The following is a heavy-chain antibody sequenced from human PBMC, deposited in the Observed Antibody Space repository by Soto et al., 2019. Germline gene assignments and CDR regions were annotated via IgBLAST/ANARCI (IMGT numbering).Heavy chain of an antibody. V-gene: IGHV3-23*01. CDR2: ISGSGGST. CDR1: GFTFSSYA. Sequence: GGSLRLSCAASGFTFSSYAMSWVRQAPRKGLEWVSAISGSGGSTYYADSVKGRSTISRDNSKNTLYLQMNSLRAEDTAVYYCAKDQYDFWSGYPAFWGQGTLVTVSS. J-gene: IGHJ4*02. D-gene: IGHD3-3*01. CDR3: AKDQYDFWSGYPAF.